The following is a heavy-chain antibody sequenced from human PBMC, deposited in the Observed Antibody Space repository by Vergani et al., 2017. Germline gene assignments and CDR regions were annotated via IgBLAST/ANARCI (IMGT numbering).Heavy chain of an antibody. CDR1: GGTFSSYA. CDR2: IIPMFATA. Sequence: QVHLVQSGAEVKKPGSSVKVSCKASGGTFSSYAINWVRQAPGQGLEWMGRIIPMFATANYAPKFQGRVTITADESTSTAYMELSSLRSEDTAVYYCARSYCSSTSCYAWGLYFDYWGQGTLVTVSS. D-gene: IGHD2-2*01. CDR3: ARSYCSSTSCYAWGLYFDY. J-gene: IGHJ4*02. V-gene: IGHV1-69*13.